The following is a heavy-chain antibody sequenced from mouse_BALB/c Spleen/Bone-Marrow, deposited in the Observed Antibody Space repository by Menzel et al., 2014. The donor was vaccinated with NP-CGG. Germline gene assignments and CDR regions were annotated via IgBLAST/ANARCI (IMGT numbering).Heavy chain of an antibody. V-gene: IGHV14-3*02. CDR3: ASYRNAWYFDV. Sequence: VQLQQPGAELVKPGASVKLSCTASGFNIKDTYMHWVKQRPEQGLEWIGRIDPASGNTKYDPKFQGKATITADTSSNTAYLQLSSLTSEDTAVYYCASYRNAWYFDVWGAGTTVTVSS. CDR2: IDPASGNT. CDR1: GFNIKDTY. D-gene: IGHD2-14*01. J-gene: IGHJ1*01.